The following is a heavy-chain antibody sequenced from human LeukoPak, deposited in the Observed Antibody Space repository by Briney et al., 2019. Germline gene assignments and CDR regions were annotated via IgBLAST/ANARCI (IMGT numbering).Heavy chain of an antibody. J-gene: IGHJ4*02. CDR2: VSYDGSNK. V-gene: IGHV3-30*04. D-gene: IGHD1-26*01. Sequence: GGSLRLSCAASGFTFSSYAMHWVRQAPGKGLEWVAVVSYDGSNKYYANSEKGRFTISRDKSKNTLHLQMNSLRAEDTAIYYCARDTSFAVGATLDFWGQGTLVTVSS. CDR1: GFTFSSYA. CDR3: ARDTSFAVGATLDF.